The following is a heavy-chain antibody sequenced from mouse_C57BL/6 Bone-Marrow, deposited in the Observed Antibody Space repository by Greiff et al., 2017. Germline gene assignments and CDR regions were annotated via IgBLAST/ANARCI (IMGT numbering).Heavy chain of an antibody. CDR1: GFNIKDDY. CDR2: IDPENGDT. CDR3: TTGSGV. J-gene: IGHJ1*03. Sequence: EVKLQESGAELVRPGASVQLSCTASGFNIKDDYMHWVKQRPEQGLEWIGWIDPENGDTEYASKFQGKATITADTSSNTAYLQLSSLTSEDTAVYYCTTGSGVWGTGTTVTVSS. V-gene: IGHV14-4*01.